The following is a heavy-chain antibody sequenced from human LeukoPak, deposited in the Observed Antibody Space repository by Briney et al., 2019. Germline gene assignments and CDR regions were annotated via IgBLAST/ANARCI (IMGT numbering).Heavy chain of an antibody. Sequence: SETLSLTCTVSGGSIISNYWSWIRQSAGTGLEWIGRIYGSGITDYNPSLKSRVTMSLDTSRKQFSLRLTSVTAADTAVYYCARLKFYDSTGYSPGYYMDVWGKGATVSVFS. V-gene: IGHV4-4*07. CDR1: GGSIISNY. CDR2: IYGSGIT. D-gene: IGHD3-22*01. CDR3: ARLKFYDSTGYSPGYYMDV. J-gene: IGHJ6*03.